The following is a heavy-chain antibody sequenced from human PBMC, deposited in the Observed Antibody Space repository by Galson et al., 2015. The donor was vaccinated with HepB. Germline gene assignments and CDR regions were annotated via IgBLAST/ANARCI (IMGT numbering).Heavy chain of an antibody. V-gene: IGHV5-10-1*01. D-gene: IGHD3-10*01. CDR3: ARRGSGSAYYYGMDV. J-gene: IGHJ6*02. Sequence: QSGAEVKKPGESLRISCKGSGYSFTSYWISWVRQMPGKGLEWMGRIDPSDSYTNYSPSFQGHVTISADKSISTAYLQWSSLKASDTAMYYCARRGSGSAYYYGMDVWGQGTTVTVSS. CDR2: IDPSDSYT. CDR1: GYSFTSYW.